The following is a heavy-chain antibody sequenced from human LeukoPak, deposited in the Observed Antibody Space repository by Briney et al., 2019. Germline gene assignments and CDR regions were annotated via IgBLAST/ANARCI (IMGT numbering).Heavy chain of an antibody. V-gene: IGHV3-33*01. Sequence: PGGSLRLSCAASGXTFSSYGMHWVCQAPGKGLEWVAVIWYDGSNKYYADSVKGRFTISRDNSKNTLCLQMNSLRAEDTAVYYCARDGAIVATTYYFDYWGQGTLDTVSS. CDR2: IWYDGSNK. J-gene: IGHJ4*02. CDR3: ARDGAIVATTYYFDY. CDR1: GXTFSSYG. D-gene: IGHD5-12*01.